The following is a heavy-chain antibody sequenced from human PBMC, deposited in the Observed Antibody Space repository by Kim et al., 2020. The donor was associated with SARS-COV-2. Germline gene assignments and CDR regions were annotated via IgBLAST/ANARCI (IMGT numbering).Heavy chain of an antibody. CDR1: GGPVSSSYY. J-gene: IGHJ3*02. CDR2: ISYSGTT. Sequence: SETLSLTCPVSGGPVSSSYYWGWIRQPPGKGLDWIGSISYSGTTYYNPSLKSRVSISVDTSKNQFSLKLSSVTAADTAVYYCARQLTIDYYDSSGYQMVADAFDIWGRGTMVTVSS. D-gene: IGHD3-22*01. V-gene: IGHV4-39*01. CDR3: ARQLTIDYYDSSGYQMVADAFDI.